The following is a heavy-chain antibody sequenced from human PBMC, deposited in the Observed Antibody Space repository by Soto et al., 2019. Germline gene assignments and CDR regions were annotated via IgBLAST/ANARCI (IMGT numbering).Heavy chain of an antibody. V-gene: IGHV3-30*18. CDR2: ISYDGSNK. J-gene: IGHJ6*02. CDR1: GFTYSSYG. D-gene: IGHD6-13*01. CDR3: AKDQGSSWYRSYLFVSQNEDGYGMDV. Sequence: QVQLVESGGGVVQPGRSLRLSCAASGFTYSSYGMHWVRQAPGKGLEWVAVISYDGSNKYYADSVKGRFTISRDNSKNTLYLQMNSLRAEDTAVYYCAKDQGSSWYRSYLFVSQNEDGYGMDVWGQGTTVTVSS.